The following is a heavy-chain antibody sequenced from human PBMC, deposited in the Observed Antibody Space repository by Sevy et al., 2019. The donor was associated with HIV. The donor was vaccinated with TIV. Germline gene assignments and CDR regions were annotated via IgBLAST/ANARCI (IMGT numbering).Heavy chain of an antibody. CDR2: ISKDGTKK. J-gene: IGHJ5*02. D-gene: IGHD3-22*01. Sequence: GGSLRRSCSASGFNISPYALHWVRQTPGKGLQWLAVISKDGTKKDYADVVKGRFYLSRGNSKNTLYLQMSNLRPEDTADYYCAKEGYYYDSHSADWLDPWGQGTLVTVSS. CDR3: AKEGYYYDSHSADWLDP. V-gene: IGHV3-30*04. CDR1: GFNISPYA.